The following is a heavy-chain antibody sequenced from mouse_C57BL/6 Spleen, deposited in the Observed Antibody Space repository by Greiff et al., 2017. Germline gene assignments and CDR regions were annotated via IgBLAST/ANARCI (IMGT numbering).Heavy chain of an antibody. J-gene: IGHJ4*01. CDR1: GYTFTSYW. V-gene: IGHV1-52*01. CDR2: IDPSDSAT. CDR3: ASGGFYAMDY. Sequence: QVQLQQPGAELVRPGSSVKLSCKASGYTFTSYWMHWVKQRPIQGLEWIGNIDPSDSATHYNQKFKDKATLTVDKSSSTAYMQLSSLTSEDSAVYYCASGGFYAMDYWGQGTSVTVSS.